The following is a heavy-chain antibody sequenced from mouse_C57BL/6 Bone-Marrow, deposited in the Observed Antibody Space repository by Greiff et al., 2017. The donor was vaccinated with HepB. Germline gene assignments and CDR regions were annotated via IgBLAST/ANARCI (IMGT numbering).Heavy chain of an antibody. J-gene: IGHJ3*01. D-gene: IGHD1-1*01. CDR3: ARPGTTVPFAY. Sequence: EVKLMESGGDLVKPGGSLKLSCAASGFTFSSYGMSWVRQTPDKRLEWVATISSGGSYTYYPDSVKGRFTISRDNAKNTLYLQMSSLKSEDTAMYYCARPGTTVPFAYWGQGTLVTVSA. V-gene: IGHV5-6*01. CDR1: GFTFSSYG. CDR2: ISSGGSYT.